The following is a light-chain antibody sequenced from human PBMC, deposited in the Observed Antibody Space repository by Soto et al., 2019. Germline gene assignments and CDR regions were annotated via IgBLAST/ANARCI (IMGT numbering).Light chain of an antibody. Sequence: QAVVTQPPSASGTPGQRVTISCSGSSSNIGSNTIHWYQQLPGTAPKLLIDSNNRRPSGVPDRFSGSMSGTSASLAISGLQSEDEADYYCAAWDDSLNGPVFGGGTKVTVL. J-gene: IGLJ3*02. CDR1: SSNIGSNT. CDR2: SNN. CDR3: AAWDDSLNGPV. V-gene: IGLV1-44*01.